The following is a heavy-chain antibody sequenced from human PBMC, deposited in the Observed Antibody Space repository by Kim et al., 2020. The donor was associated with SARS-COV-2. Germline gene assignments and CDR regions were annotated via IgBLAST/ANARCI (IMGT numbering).Heavy chain of an antibody. CDR3: AGEMITIGGTGFDI. V-gene: IGHV3-30-3*01. Sequence: GGSLRLSCAVSGFTFSRYTMHWVRQAPGKGLEWVAAILFDGSKKFYADSVKGRFTISRDNSKNTLYLQMDSLRVEDTAVYYCAGEMITIGGTGFDIWGQGTTVTVSS. J-gene: IGHJ3*02. D-gene: IGHD3-16*01. CDR1: GFTFSRYT. CDR2: ILFDGSKK.